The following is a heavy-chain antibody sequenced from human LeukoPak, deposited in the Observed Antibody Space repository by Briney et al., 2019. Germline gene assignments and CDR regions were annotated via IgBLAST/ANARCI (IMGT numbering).Heavy chain of an antibody. CDR1: GFTFSSYW. J-gene: IGHJ4*02. D-gene: IGHD1-26*01. CDR2: INSDGSST. V-gene: IGHV3-74*01. CDR3: ARARSGSYSDY. Sequence: GGSLRLSCAASGFTFSSYWMHWVRQAPGKGLVWVSRINSDGSSTSYADSVKGRFTISRDNAKNTLYLQMNSLRTEDTGVYYCARARSGSYSDYWGQGTLVTVSS.